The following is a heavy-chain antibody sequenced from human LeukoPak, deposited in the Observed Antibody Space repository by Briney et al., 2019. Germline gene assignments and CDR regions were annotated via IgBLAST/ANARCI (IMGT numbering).Heavy chain of an antibody. CDR1: GGSISSGTFY. CDR3: ARVGGYSGSYYYFDS. D-gene: IGHD1-26*01. CDR2: IHSSGST. Sequence: SQTLSLTCTVSGGSISSGTFYWSRIRQPAGKGLEWIGRIHSSGSTNYNPSLNSRVTISIDTSKKQFSLELSSVTAADTAVYYCARVGGYSGSYYYFDSWGQGTLVTVSS. V-gene: IGHV4-61*02. J-gene: IGHJ4*02.